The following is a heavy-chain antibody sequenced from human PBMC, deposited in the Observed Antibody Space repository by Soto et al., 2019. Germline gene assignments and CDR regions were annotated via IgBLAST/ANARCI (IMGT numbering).Heavy chain of an antibody. Sequence: SQTLSLTCAISGDSVSRNSGAWNWIRQSPSGGLQWLGRTYYRSKWYSEYAPSVKSRITINPDTAKNQFALQLKSVTPDDSGVYYCARGNCNDGGYYYGMDVRGQGITVTVSS. CDR2: TYYRSKWYS. D-gene: IGHD1-1*01. J-gene: IGHJ6*02. CDR3: ARGNCNDGGYYYGMDV. CDR1: GDSVSRNSGA. V-gene: IGHV6-1*01.